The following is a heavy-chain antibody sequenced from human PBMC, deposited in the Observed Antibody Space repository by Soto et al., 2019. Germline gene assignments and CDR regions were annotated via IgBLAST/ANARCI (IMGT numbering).Heavy chain of an antibody. D-gene: IGHD3-3*01. V-gene: IGHV4-31*02. CDR3: ARGSNYDHGGLAH. CDR2: IYHIGGT. J-gene: IGHJ4*02. Sequence: WTWIRQHPVKGLEWIGYIYHIGGTFYNPSLESRLTISLDTSKNQFSLDLRSVTAADTAVYYCARGSNYDHGGLAHWGQGTLVAVSS.